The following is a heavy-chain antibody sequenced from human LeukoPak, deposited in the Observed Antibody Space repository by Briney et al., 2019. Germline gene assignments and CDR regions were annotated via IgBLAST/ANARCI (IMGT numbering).Heavy chain of an antibody. CDR1: GGSISCGDYY. Sequence: MSSETLSLTCTLSGGSISCGDYYWSWIRQPPGKGLEWIGYIYYSGSTFHYNPSLKSRITISIDTTKNQFSLRLSSVTAADTAVYYCASTNCSSARCSGANWFDPWGQGTLVTVSS. CDR2: IYYSGST. J-gene: IGHJ5*02. V-gene: IGHV4-30-4*08. CDR3: ASTNCSSARCSGANWFDP. D-gene: IGHD2-2*01.